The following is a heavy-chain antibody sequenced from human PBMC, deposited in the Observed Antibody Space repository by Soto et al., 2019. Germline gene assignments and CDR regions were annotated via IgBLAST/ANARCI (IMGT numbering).Heavy chain of an antibody. Sequence: PGGSLRLSCAASGFTVSSNYMSWVRQAPGKGLEWVSVIYSGGSTYYADSVKGRFTISRDNSKNTLYLQMNSLRAEDTAVYYCARFSISWYDAFDIWGQGTMVTVSS. V-gene: IGHV3-66*01. D-gene: IGHD6-13*01. CDR1: GFTVSSNY. CDR2: IYSGGST. J-gene: IGHJ3*02. CDR3: ARFSISWYDAFDI.